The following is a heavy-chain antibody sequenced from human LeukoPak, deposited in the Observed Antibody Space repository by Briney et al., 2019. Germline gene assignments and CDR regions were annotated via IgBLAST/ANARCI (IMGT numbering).Heavy chain of an antibody. D-gene: IGHD6-19*01. CDR1: GGSITTYH. CDR3: ARAPVTGHGYFDL. Sequence: SETLSLTCSVSGGSITTYHWSWIRQPPGKGLEWIGYIYNSGSANYKPSLKSRLTISVDTSKNHFSLKLNSVTAADTAVYYCARAPVTGHGYFDLWGRGTLVTVSS. V-gene: IGHV4-59*01. CDR2: IYNSGSA. J-gene: IGHJ2*01.